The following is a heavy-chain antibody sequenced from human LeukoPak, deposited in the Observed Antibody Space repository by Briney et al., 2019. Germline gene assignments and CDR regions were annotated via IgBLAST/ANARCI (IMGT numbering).Heavy chain of an antibody. Sequence: PSETLSLTCAVYGGSFSGYYWSWIRQPPGKGLEWIGEINHSGSTNYNPSLKSRVTISVDTSKNQFSLKLSSVTAADTAVYYCARGRIWSASLAPYYYYMDVWGKRTTVTVSS. CDR1: GGSFSGYY. V-gene: IGHV4-34*01. J-gene: IGHJ6*03. D-gene: IGHD3-3*01. CDR2: INHSGST. CDR3: ARGRIWSASLAPYYYYMDV.